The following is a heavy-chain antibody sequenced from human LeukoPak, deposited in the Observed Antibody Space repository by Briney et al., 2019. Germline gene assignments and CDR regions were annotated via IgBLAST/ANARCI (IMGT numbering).Heavy chain of an antibody. V-gene: IGHV3-20*04. CDR3: ARDGYYDSSGWESWFDP. CDR2: INWNGGST. Sequence: GGSLRLSCAASGFTFDDYGLSWVPKAPGKGLEWFSGINWNGGSTGYADSVKGRFTISRDNAKNSLYLQMNSLRAEDTAVYYCARDGYYDSSGWESWFDPWGQGTLVTVSS. J-gene: IGHJ5*02. CDR1: GFTFDDYG. D-gene: IGHD3-22*01.